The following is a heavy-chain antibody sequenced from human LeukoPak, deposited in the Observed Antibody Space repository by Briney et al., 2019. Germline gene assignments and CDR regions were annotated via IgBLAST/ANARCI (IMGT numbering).Heavy chain of an antibody. Sequence: SETLSLTCAVYGGSFSGYYWSWIRQPPGKGLEWIGEINRSGSTNYNPSLKSRVTISVDTSKNQFSLKLSSVTAADTAVYYCARGYFGSSGYYYRAHGSPSTLFDYWGQGTLVTVSS. CDR3: ARGYFGSSGYYYRAHGSPSTLFDY. D-gene: IGHD3-22*01. CDR1: GGSFSGYY. CDR2: INRSGST. V-gene: IGHV4-34*01. J-gene: IGHJ4*02.